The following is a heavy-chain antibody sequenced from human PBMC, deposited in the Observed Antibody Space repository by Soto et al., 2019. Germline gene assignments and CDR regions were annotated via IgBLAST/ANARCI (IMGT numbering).Heavy chain of an antibody. CDR1: GFTFSSYA. J-gene: IGHJ4*02. D-gene: IGHD3-22*01. CDR2: VSGSGGST. CDR3: AKVAYYDSSGYYGIYFDY. Sequence: EVQLLESGGGLVQPGGSLRLSGAASGFTFSSYAMSWVRQAPVQGLEWVLAVSGSGGSTYYEDSVKGRFTISRDNSKNTLYLQMNSLRAEDTAVYYCAKVAYYDSSGYYGIYFDYWGQGTLVTVSS. V-gene: IGHV3-23*01.